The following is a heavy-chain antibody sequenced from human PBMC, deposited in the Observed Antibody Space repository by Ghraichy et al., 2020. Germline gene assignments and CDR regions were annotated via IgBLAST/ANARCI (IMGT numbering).Heavy chain of an antibody. V-gene: IGHV3-15*01. CDR3: TTHYDFWSGYYTFDY. Sequence: GGSLRLSCAASGFTFSNAWMSWVRQAPGKGLEWVGRIKSKTDGGTTDYAAPVKGRFTISRDDSKNTLYLQMNSLKTEDTAVYYCTTHYDFWSGYYTFDYWGQGTLVTVSS. D-gene: IGHD3-3*01. CDR1: GFTFSNAW. J-gene: IGHJ4*02. CDR2: IKSKTDGGTT.